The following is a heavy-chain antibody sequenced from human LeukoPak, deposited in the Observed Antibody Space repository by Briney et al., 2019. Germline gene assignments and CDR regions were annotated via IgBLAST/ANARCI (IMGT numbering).Heavy chain of an antibody. J-gene: IGHJ4*02. V-gene: IGHV4-59*08. CDR2: IYYSGST. CDR3: ARGSGWYYY. D-gene: IGHD6-19*01. CDR1: GGSISSYY. Sequence: SETLSLTCTVSGGSISSYYWSWIRQPPGKGLEWIGYIYYSGSTNYNPSLKSRVTISVDTSKNQFSLKLSSVTAADTAVYYCARGSGWYYYRGQGTLVTVSS.